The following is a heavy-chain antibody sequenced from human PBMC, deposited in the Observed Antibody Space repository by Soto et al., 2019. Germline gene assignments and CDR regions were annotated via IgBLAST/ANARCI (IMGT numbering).Heavy chain of an antibody. D-gene: IGHD3-10*01. CDR2: IIPVFGTT. CDR3: ARDGGFGELKY. V-gene: IGHV1-69*13. Sequence: SVKVSCKASGDTFSGYPINWVRQAPGEGLEWMGRIIPVFGTTNDAQRFEGRVTFTADESTNTAYMELRGLLSEDTAVYYCARDGGFGELKYWGPGTLVTVS. J-gene: IGHJ4*02. CDR1: GDTFSGYP.